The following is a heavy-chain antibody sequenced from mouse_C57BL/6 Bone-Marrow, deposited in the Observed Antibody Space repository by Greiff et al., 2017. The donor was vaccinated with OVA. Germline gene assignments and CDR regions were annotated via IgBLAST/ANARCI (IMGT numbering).Heavy chain of an antibody. CDR1: GFTFSSYT. Sequence: EVQLVESGGGLVKPGGSLKLSCAASGFTFSSYTMSWVRQTPEKRLEWVATISGGGGNTYYPDSVKGRFTISRDNAKNTLYLQMSSLRSEDTALYYWARHYYGSSYFDYWGQGTTRTVSA. J-gene: IGHJ2*01. D-gene: IGHD1-1*01. CDR3: ARHYYGSSYFDY. CDR2: ISGGGGNT. V-gene: IGHV5-9*01.